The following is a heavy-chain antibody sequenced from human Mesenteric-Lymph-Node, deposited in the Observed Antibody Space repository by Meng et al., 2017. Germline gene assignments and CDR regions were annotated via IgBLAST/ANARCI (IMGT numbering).Heavy chain of an antibody. D-gene: IGHD2-21*01. CDR1: GGSMSSGNYY. CDR3: ASFDHIPRRNYFDY. J-gene: IGHJ4*02. CDR2: IHHSGSA. Sequence: QVQLQESGQGLGEPSQTLSLTCTVSGGSMSSGNYYWSWIRQPPGKGLEWIRYIHHSGSAYYNPSLKSRVSISVDTSKNQFSLNLNSMTAADTAVYYCASFDHIPRRNYFDYWGQGTLVTVFS. V-gene: IGHV4-30-4*01.